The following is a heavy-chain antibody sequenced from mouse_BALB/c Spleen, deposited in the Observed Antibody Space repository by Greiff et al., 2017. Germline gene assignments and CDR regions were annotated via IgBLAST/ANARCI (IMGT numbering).Heavy chain of an antibody. CDR1: GFTFSSYG. Sequence: EVNVVESGGDLVKPGGSLKLSCAASGFTFSSYGMSWVRQTPDKRLEWVATISSGGSYTYYPDSVKGRFTISRDNAKNTLYLQMSSLKSEDTAMYYCARQDGNYAYWYFDGWGAGTTVTVAS. CDR2: ISSGGSYT. CDR3: ARQDGNYAYWYFDG. V-gene: IGHV5-6*01. D-gene: IGHD2-1*01. J-gene: IGHJ1*01.